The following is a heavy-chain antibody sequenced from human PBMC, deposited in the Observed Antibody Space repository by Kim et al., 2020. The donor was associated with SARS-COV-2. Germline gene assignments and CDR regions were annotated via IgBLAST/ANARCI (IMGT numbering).Heavy chain of an antibody. D-gene: IGHD3-9*01. V-gene: IGHV4-59*09. CDR3: ARGRLRYFDWLSPFDY. Sequence: SLKSRVTISVDTSKNQFSLKLSSVTAADTAVYYCARGRLRYFDWLSPFDYWGQGTLVTVSS. J-gene: IGHJ4*02.